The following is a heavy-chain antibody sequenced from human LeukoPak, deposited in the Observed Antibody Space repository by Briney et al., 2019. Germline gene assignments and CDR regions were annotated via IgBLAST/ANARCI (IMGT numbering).Heavy chain of an antibody. Sequence: SETLSLTCDVSGYSIRSGSYWGWIRQPPGKGLEWIGCMFHSGDTYHNPSLKSRVTISAVTSKNQFSLKLTSVTAADTAVYYCAKVGAYGDYARHDYWGQGTLVTVSS. CDR1: GYSIRSGSY. CDR3: AKVGAYGDYARHDY. D-gene: IGHD4-17*01. J-gene: IGHJ4*02. CDR2: MFHSGDT. V-gene: IGHV4-38-2*01.